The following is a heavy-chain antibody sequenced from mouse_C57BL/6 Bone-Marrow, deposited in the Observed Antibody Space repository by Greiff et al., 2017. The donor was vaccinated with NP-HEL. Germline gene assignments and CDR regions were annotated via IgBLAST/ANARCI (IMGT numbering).Heavy chain of an antibody. V-gene: IGHV1-5*01. CDR3: TRPHYYGSSLFAY. D-gene: IGHD1-1*01. J-gene: IGHJ3*01. Sequence: VQLQQSGTVLARPGASVKMSCKTSGYTFTSSWMHWVKQRPGQGLEWIGAIYPGNSDTSYNQKFKGKAKLTAVTSASTAYMELSSLTNEDSAVYYGTRPHYYGSSLFAYWGQGTLVTVSA. CDR2: IYPGNSDT. CDR1: GYTFTSSW.